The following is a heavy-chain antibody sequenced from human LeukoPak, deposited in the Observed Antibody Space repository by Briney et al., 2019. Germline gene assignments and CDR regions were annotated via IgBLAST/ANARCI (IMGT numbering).Heavy chain of an antibody. CDR2: ISAIGGST. CDR1: GFTFSTYA. CDR3: AKPRDFYYYMDV. Sequence: GGSLRLSCAASGFTFSTYAMSWVRQAPGKGLEWVSTISAIGGSTYYADSVKGRFTISRDNSKSTLYLQMNSLGAEDTAVYYCAKPRDFYYYMDVWGKGTTVIVSS. J-gene: IGHJ6*03. V-gene: IGHV3-23*01.